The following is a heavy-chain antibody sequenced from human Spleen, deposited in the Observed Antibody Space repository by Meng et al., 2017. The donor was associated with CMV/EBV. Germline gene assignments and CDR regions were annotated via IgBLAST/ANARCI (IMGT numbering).Heavy chain of an antibody. J-gene: IGHJ4*02. CDR3: VREGAVVGTTHFDF. D-gene: IGHD1-14*01. CDR2: INPNNGDT. CDR1: GYTFTGNY. Sequence: KASGYTFTGNYIHWVRQAPGQGLEWVGRINPNNGDTKYTQRLQGRVTMTRDTSISTADMELNSLRSDDTAIYFCVREGAVVGTTHFDFWGQGTLVTVSS. V-gene: IGHV1-2*06.